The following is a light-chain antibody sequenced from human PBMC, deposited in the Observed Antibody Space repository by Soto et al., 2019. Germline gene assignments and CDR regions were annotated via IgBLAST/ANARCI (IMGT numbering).Light chain of an antibody. CDR2: GAS. V-gene: IGKV3-20*01. CDR3: QQYGSLPWT. Sequence: EIVLTQSPGTLSLSPGERATLSCRASQSVSSSYLAWYQQKLGQAPRLFIYGASSRATGIPDRFSGSGSGTDFTLTISRLEPEDFAVYYCQQYGSLPWTFGQGTKVEIK. J-gene: IGKJ1*01. CDR1: QSVSSSY.